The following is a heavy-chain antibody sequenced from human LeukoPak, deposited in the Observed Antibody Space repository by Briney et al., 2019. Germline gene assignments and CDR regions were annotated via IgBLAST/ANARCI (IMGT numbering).Heavy chain of an antibody. V-gene: IGHV1-2*02. J-gene: IGHJ6*02. CDR2: INPSSGGT. CDR3: ASHGRGTYYYDTSGYDYYYGMDV. D-gene: IGHD3-22*01. CDR1: GYTFTGYF. Sequence: APVKVSCKASGYTFTGYFMHWVRQAPGQGLEWMGWINPSSGGTNYAQRFQGRVTMTRDTSISTAYMELSRLRSDDTAMYYCASHGRGTYYYDTSGYDYYYGMDVWGQGTTVTVSS.